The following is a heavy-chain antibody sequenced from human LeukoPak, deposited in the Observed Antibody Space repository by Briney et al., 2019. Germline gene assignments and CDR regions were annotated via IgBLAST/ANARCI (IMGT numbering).Heavy chain of an antibody. Sequence: ASVKVSCKASGGTFSSYAISWVRQAPGQGLEWMGRIIPILGIANYAQKFQGRVTITADKSTSSAYMELSSLRSEDTAVYYCARGGPSGWSNYSDYWGQGTLVTVSS. V-gene: IGHV1-69*04. CDR2: IIPILGIA. D-gene: IGHD6-19*01. J-gene: IGHJ4*02. CDR1: GGTFSSYA. CDR3: ARGGPSGWSNYSDY.